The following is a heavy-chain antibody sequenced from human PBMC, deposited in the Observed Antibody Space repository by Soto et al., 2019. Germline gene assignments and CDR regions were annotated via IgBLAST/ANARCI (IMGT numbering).Heavy chain of an antibody. Sequence: PGGSLRLSCAASGFTFSSYGIHWVRQAPGKGLEWVAVIWYDGSNKYYADSVKGRFTISRDNSKNTLYLQMNSLRAEDTAVYYCARDLFPQQLVVGYWGQGTLVTV. J-gene: IGHJ4*02. CDR2: IWYDGSNK. CDR3: ARDLFPQQLVVGY. CDR1: GFTFSSYG. V-gene: IGHV3-33*01. D-gene: IGHD6-13*01.